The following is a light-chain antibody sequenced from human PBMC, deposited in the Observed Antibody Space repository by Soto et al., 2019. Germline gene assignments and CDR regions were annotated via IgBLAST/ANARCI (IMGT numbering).Light chain of an antibody. J-gene: IGKJ5*01. CDR2: DAS. CDR1: QRVGGV. V-gene: IGKV3-11*01. CDR3: QPRNNWPRASI. Sequence: EIVLTQSPATLSLSAGDRATLSCRASQRVGGVLAWYQKKRGQAPRLLIHDASDRANAIPARLSGNGSETDLTLRIRCARSDDLAVYYHQPRNNWPRASIFGQGTGMEIK.